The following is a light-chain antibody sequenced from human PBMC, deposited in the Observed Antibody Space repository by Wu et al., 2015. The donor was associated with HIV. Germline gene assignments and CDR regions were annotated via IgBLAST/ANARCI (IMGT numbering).Light chain of an antibody. J-gene: IGKJ1*01. CDR2: GTS. V-gene: IGKV3-20*01. CDR3: QQYGTSPPT. CDR1: QSVGSTY. Sequence: EIVLTQSPGTLSLSPGERATLSCRASQSVGSTYLAWYQQKPGQAPRLFIYGTSNRATGIPDRFSGSGSGTDFTLTINRLEPEDFAVYFCQQYGTSPPTFGQGTKVEIK.